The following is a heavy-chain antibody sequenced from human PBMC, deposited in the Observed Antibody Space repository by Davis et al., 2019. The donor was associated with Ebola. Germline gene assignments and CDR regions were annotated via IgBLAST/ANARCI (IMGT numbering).Heavy chain of an antibody. V-gene: IGHV3-23*01. CDR2: ITTTGGST. Sequence: GESLKISCAASGFHFNYYALSWVRPAPGKGLEWVSSITTTGGSTYYADSVKGRFTISRDNSKHTLSLQMNSLRAEDTAVYYCARAVAASWSPFDNWGQGTLVTVSS. J-gene: IGHJ4*02. D-gene: IGHD6-19*01. CDR1: GFHFNYYA. CDR3: ARAVAASWSPFDN.